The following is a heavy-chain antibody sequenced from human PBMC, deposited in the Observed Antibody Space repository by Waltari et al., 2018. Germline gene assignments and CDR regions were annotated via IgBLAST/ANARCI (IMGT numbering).Heavy chain of an antibody. CDR3: AKEAFAVEMATITPGD. CDR2: IRYDGSNK. J-gene: IGHJ4*02. D-gene: IGHD5-12*01. CDR1: GFTFSSYG. Sequence: QVQLVESGGGVVQPGGSLRLSCAASGFTFSSYGMHWVRQAPGKGLEWVAFIRYDGSNKYYADSVKGRFTISRDNSKNTLYLQMNSLRAEDTAVYYCAKEAFAVEMATITPGDWGQGTLVTVSS. V-gene: IGHV3-30*02.